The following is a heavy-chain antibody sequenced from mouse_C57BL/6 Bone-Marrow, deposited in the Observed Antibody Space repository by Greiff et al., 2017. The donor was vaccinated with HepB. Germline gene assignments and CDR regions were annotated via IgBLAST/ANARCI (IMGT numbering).Heavy chain of an antibody. CDR1: GYSITSYY. CDR3: ARITTNYAMDY. CDR2: ISYSGST. Sequence: EVHLVESGPGLAKPSQTLSLTCSVTGYSITSYYWNWVRKIPGNKLEYMGYISYSGSTYSNPSLKSRISRIRDTSKNQYYLQLNSVTTEDTATYYCARITTNYAMDYWGQGTSVTVSS. V-gene: IGHV3-8*01. J-gene: IGHJ4*01. D-gene: IGHD1-1*01.